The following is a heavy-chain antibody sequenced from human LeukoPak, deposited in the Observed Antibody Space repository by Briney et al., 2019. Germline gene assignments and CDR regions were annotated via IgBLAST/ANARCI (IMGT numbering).Heavy chain of an antibody. CDR1: GGSTSSYY. CDR3: ARDSLAVAEINWFDP. CDR2: ISYSGST. J-gene: IGHJ5*02. V-gene: IGHV4-59*01. Sequence: SETLSLTCTVSGGSTSSYYWSWIRQPPGKGLEWIACISYSGSTKYNPSLKSRVTISVDTSENQLSLKLSSVTAADTAVYYCARDSLAVAEINWFDPWGQGTLVTVSS. D-gene: IGHD6-19*01.